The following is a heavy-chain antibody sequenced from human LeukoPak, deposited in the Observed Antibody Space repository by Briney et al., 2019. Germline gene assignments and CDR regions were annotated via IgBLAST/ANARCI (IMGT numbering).Heavy chain of an antibody. CDR3: ARRRGEL. D-gene: IGHD2-21*01. CDR1: GFNFNKLW. CDR2: LNQDGSEK. V-gene: IGHV3-7*04. Sequence: GSPKLPWCSPGFNFNKLWMGWVPQAPGKGLEWVAILNQDGSEKYYVDSVKGRFTISRDNARNSLFLQMNSLRAEDTAVNYCARRRGELWGQGTLVTVSS. J-gene: IGHJ4*02.